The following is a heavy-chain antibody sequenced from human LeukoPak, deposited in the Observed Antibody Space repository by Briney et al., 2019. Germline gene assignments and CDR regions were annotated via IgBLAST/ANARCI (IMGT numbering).Heavy chain of an antibody. J-gene: IGHJ4*02. CDR3: ATYAFDSSGYYRIGYFDY. V-gene: IGHV1-69*13. D-gene: IGHD3-22*01. CDR1: GGTFSTYS. CDR2: IIPMFGTP. Sequence: SVKVSCKTSGGTFSTYSINWVRQAPGQGLEWMGGIIPMFGTPNYAQKFQGRVRITADESTNTAYMELSSLTFGDAAVYYCATYAFDSSGYYRIGYFDYWGQGTLVTVSS.